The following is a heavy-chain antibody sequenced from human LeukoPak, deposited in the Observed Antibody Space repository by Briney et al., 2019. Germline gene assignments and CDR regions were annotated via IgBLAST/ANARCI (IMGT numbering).Heavy chain of an antibody. J-gene: IGHJ4*02. D-gene: IGHD1-14*01. Sequence: GASVKVSCKASGYTFTSYGISWVRQAPGQGLEWMGWISAYNGNTNYAQNLQGRLTLTTDTSTTTAYMELRSLTSDDTAVYYCARDPSNTVGRNIYFDYWGQGTLVTVSS. CDR1: GYTFTSYG. CDR2: ISAYNGNT. V-gene: IGHV1-18*01. CDR3: ARDPSNTVGRNIYFDY.